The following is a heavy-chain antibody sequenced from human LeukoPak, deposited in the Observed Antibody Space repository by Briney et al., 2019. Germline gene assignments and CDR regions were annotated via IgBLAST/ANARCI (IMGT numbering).Heavy chain of an antibody. CDR3: AKEPGSYFGSGSYIY. CDR1: GFTFSNYA. D-gene: IGHD3-10*01. CDR2: ISGSGGRT. V-gene: IGHV3-23*01. J-gene: IGHJ4*02. Sequence: GGSLRLSCAASGFTFSNYAMSWVRQAPGEGLEWVSGISGSGGRTYYADSVKGRFTISRDNSKNTLYLQMNSLRAEDTAVYYCAKEPGSYFGSGSYIYWGQGTLVTVSS.